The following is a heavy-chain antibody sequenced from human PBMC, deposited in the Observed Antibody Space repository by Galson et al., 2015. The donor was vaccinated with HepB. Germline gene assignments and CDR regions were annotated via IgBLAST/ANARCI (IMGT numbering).Heavy chain of an antibody. CDR3: ARGGSRIQLEPQNYYYYYGMDV. V-gene: IGHV1-69*13. J-gene: IGHJ6*02. CDR1: GGTFSSFA. Sequence: SVKVSCKASGGTFSSFAISWVRQAPGQGLEWMGGIIPIFGTANYAQKFQGRVTITADESTSTAYMELSSLRSEDTAVYYCARGGSRIQLEPQNYYYYYGMDVWGQGTTVTVSS. D-gene: IGHD5-18*01. CDR2: IIPIFGTA.